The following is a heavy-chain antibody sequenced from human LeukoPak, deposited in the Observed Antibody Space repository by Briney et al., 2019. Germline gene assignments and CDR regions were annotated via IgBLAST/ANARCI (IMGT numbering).Heavy chain of an antibody. CDR2: INWNGGST. V-gene: IGHV3-20*04. Sequence: PGGSLRLSCAASGFTFDDYGMSWVRQAPGKGLEWVSRINWNGGSTGYADSVKGRFTISRDSAKNSLYLQMNSLRAEDTALYYCARGYCSGGSCWYFDNWGQGTPVTVSS. D-gene: IGHD2-15*01. CDR1: GFTFDDYG. J-gene: IGHJ4*02. CDR3: ARGYCSGGSCWYFDN.